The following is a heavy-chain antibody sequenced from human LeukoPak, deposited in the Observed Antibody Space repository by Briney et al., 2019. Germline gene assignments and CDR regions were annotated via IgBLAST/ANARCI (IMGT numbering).Heavy chain of an antibody. V-gene: IGHV3-15*01. Sequence: GGSLRLSCAASGFTFSNAWMSWVRQAPGKGLEWVGRIKSKTDGGTTDYAAPVKGRFTISRDDSKNTLYLQMNSLKTEDTAAYYCTTLRRDYYYGMDVWGQGTTVTVSS. CDR2: IKSKTDGGTT. CDR3: TTLRRDYYYGMDV. CDR1: GFTFSNAW. J-gene: IGHJ6*02.